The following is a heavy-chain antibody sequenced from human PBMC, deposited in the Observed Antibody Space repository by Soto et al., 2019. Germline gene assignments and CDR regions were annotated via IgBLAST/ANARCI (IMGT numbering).Heavy chain of an antibody. Sequence: GGSLRLSCAASGFTFSSYWMSWVRQAPGKGLEWVANIKQDGSEKYYVDSVKGRFTISRDNAKNSLYLQMNSLRAEDTAVYYCARRVTLDPHLVGGAFDIWGQGTMVTVSS. CDR1: GFTFSSYW. J-gene: IGHJ3*02. CDR3: ARRVTLDPHLVGGAFDI. D-gene: IGHD1-26*01. CDR2: IKQDGSEK. V-gene: IGHV3-7*01.